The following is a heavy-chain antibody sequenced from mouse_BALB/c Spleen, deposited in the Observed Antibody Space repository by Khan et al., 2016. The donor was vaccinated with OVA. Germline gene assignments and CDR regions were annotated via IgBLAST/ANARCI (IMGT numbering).Heavy chain of an antibody. CDR1: GYTFTDYY. J-gene: IGHJ1*01. Sequence: EVQLQQSGPELVKPGASVKMSCKASGYTFTDYYMKWVKQSQGKSLEWIGDINPDNGDTFYNQKFKGKATLTVDKSSSTAYMQLNSLTSEDSALYFCTSGLFDVWGAGTTVTVSS. CDR2: INPDNGDT. CDR3: TSGLFDV. V-gene: IGHV1-19*01.